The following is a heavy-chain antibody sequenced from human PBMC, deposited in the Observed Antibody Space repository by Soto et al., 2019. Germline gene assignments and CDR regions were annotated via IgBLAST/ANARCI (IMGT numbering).Heavy chain of an antibody. V-gene: IGHV3-66*01. Sequence: GGSLRLSCAASGFTVSSNYMSWVRQAPGKGLEWVSVIYSGGSTYYADSVKGRCTISRDNSKNTLYHQMNSLRAEDTAVYYCARAGPSSSLSPSWFDPWGQGTLVTVSS. D-gene: IGHD6-13*01. CDR3: ARAGPSSSLSPSWFDP. J-gene: IGHJ5*02. CDR2: IYSGGST. CDR1: GFTVSSNY.